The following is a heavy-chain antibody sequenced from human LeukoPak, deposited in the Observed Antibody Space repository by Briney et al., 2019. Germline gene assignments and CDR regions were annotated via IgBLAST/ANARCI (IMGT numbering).Heavy chain of an antibody. CDR3: AKHQLLGPCFKGVCSDAFDI. Sequence: GESLKISCKGSGYRFTSYWISWVRQMPGKGLEWMGRIDPSDSYTNYSPSFQGHLTISADKSISTAYLQWSSLKASDTAMYYCAKHQLLGPCFKGVCSDAFDIWGQGTMVTVSS. J-gene: IGHJ3*02. D-gene: IGHD2-8*01. V-gene: IGHV5-10-1*01. CDR2: IDPSDSYT. CDR1: GYRFTSYW.